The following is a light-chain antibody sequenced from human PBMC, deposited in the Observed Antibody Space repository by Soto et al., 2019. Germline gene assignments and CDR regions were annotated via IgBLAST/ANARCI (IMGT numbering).Light chain of an antibody. CDR3: QQYNSYSPYT. CDR2: DAS. V-gene: IGKV1-5*01. CDR1: QGISSY. Sequence: DIQMTQSPSSGSASVGERVTITCRASQGISSYLAWYQQKPGKAPKLLIYDASSLESGVPSRFSGSGSGTEFTLTISSLQPDDFATYYCQQYNSYSPYTFGQGTRLEIK. J-gene: IGKJ5*01.